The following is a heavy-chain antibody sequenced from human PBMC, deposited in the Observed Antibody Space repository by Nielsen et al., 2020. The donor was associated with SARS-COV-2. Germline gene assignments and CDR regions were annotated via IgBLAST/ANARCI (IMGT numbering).Heavy chain of an antibody. CDR1: GFNFRCYL. J-gene: IGHJ4*02. CDR2: IKLDGSEK. D-gene: IGHD4/OR15-4a*01. V-gene: IGHV3-7*01. CDR3: ARVGSYGDPEYLDY. Sequence: GESLKISCVVSGFNFRCYLMTWVRQAPGKGLEWVGNIKLDGSEKYYVDSVKGRFTISRDNARNTLYLQMNSLRVEDTAVYYCARVGSYGDPEYLDYWGQGALVTVSS.